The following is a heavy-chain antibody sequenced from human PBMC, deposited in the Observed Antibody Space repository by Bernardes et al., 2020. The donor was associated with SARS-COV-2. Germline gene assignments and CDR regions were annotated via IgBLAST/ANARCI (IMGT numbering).Heavy chain of an antibody. D-gene: IGHD2-2*01. J-gene: IGHJ5*02. CDR3: ARHGCSSTSCYWRNWFDP. CDR1: GGSISSSSYY. V-gene: IGHV4-39*01. Sequence: SETLSLTCTVSGGSISSSSYYWGWIRHPPGKGLEWIGSIYYSGSTYYNPSLKSRVTISVDTSKNQFSLTLSSVTAADTAVYYCARHGCSSTSCYWRNWFDPWGQGTLVTVSS. CDR2: IYYSGST.